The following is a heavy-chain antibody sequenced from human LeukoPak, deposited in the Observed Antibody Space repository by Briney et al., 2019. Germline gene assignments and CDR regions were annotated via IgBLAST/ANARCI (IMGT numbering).Heavy chain of an antibody. CDR2: INPSGGST. D-gene: IGHD3-10*01. CDR1: GYTFTSYY. V-gene: IGHV1-46*01. Sequence: GASVTVSCMSSGYTFTSYYMYWVRQAPGQGLEWMGIINPSGGSTSYAQKFQGRVTMTRDTSTSTVYMELSSLRSEDTAVYYCARDSGMVRGTVDYWGQGTLVTVSS. CDR3: ARDSGMVRGTVDY. J-gene: IGHJ4*02.